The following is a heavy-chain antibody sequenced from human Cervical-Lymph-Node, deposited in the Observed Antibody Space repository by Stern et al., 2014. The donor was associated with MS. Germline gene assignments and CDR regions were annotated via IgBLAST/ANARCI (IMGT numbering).Heavy chain of an antibody. J-gene: IGHJ4*02. CDR1: GDSISSYTHY. Sequence: QLQLQESGPGLVKPSETLSLTCAVSGDSISSYTHYWAWIRQPPGKGLEWIGSVYYSGATYYNPSLKRPVPIPVNPPKNHFSLGLNPVTAADTAVYYCAKHACTGAACPFDLWGQGTLVTVSS. D-gene: IGHD2-8*02. CDR3: AKHACTGAACPFDL. CDR2: VYYSGAT. V-gene: IGHV4-39*01.